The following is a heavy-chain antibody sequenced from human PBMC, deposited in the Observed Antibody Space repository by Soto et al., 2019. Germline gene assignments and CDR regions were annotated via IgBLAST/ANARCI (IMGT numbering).Heavy chain of an antibody. Sequence: PSETLSLTCAVSGYSISSGYYWGWIRRPPGKGLEWIGSIYHSGSTYYNPSLKSRVTISVDTSKNQFSLKLSSVTAADTAVYYCARDGVITIFGRGIDYWGQGTLVTVSS. CDR2: IYHSGST. V-gene: IGHV4-38-2*02. CDR1: GYSISSGYY. CDR3: ARDGVITIFGRGIDY. J-gene: IGHJ4*02. D-gene: IGHD3-3*01.